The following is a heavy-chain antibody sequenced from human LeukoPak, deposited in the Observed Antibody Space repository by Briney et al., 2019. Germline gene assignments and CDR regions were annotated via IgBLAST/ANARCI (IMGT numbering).Heavy chain of an antibody. CDR2: ISYDGSNK. J-gene: IGHJ4*02. CDR1: GFTFSSYG. CDR3: ARGPNSNWSGLDF. D-gene: IGHD6-6*01. V-gene: IGHV3-30*03. Sequence: GGSLRLSCAASGFTFSSYGMHWVRQAPGKGLEWVAVISYDGSNKYYADSVKGRFTVSRDNAKNTLYLQVNNLRAEDTAVYYCARGPNSNWSGLDFWGQGTLLTVSS.